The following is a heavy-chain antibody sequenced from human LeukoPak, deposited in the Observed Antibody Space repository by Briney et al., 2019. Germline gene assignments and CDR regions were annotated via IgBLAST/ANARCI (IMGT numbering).Heavy chain of an antibody. V-gene: IGHV1-8*01. Sequence: ASVKVSCKASGYTFTSYDINWVRQATGQGLEWMGWMNPNTGNTGFAQKFQGRVTMTKDTSISTAYMELSSLRSEDTAVYYCARDLSGYSDNYFDYWGPGTLVTVSS. D-gene: IGHD3-3*01. J-gene: IGHJ4*02. CDR3: ARDLSGYSDNYFDY. CDR1: GYTFTSYD. CDR2: MNPNTGNT.